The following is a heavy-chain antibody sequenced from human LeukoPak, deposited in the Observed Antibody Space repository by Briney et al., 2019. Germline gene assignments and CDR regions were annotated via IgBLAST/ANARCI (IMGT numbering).Heavy chain of an antibody. CDR3: ARGYCSGGSCYSVENWFDP. D-gene: IGHD2-15*01. V-gene: IGHV1-2*06. CDR1: GYTFTGYY. CDR2: INPNSGGT. Sequence: GASVKVSCKAAGYTFTGYYMFWVRLAPGQGLEWMGRINPNSGGTNYAQKFQGRVTMTRDTSISTAYMELSRLRSDDTAVYYCARGYCSGGSCYSVENWFDPWGQGTLVTVSS. J-gene: IGHJ5*02.